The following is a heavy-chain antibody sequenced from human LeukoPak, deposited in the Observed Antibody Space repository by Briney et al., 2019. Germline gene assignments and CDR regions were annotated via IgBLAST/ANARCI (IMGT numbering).Heavy chain of an antibody. CDR2: INHSGST. J-gene: IGHJ4*02. Sequence: SETLSLTCAVYGGSFSGYYWSWIRQPPGKGLEWIGEINHSGSTNYNPSLKSRVTISVDTSKNQFSLKLSSVTAADTAVYYCARGHSVGAYDYWGQGTLDTVSS. V-gene: IGHV4-34*01. CDR3: ARGHSVGAYDY. D-gene: IGHD1-26*01. CDR1: GGSFSGYY.